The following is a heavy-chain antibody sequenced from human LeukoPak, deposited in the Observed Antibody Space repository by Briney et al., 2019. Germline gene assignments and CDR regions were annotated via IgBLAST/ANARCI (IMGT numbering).Heavy chain of an antibody. V-gene: IGHV3-74*01. D-gene: IGHD2-2*01. CDR3: ARQGVVPAAPDAFDI. J-gene: IGHJ3*02. CDR2: INSDGSST. Sequence: GGSLRLSCAASGFTFSSYWMHWVRQAPGKGLVWVSRINSDGSSTSYADSVKGRFTISRDNAKNTLYLQMNSLRAEDTAVYYYARQGVVPAAPDAFDIWGQGTMVTVSS. CDR1: GFTFSSYW.